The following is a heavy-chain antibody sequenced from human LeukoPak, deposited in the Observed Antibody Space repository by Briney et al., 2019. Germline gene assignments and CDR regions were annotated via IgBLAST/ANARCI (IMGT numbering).Heavy chain of an antibody. D-gene: IGHD5-18*01. CDR3: AKERSGYSHGTLFDY. V-gene: IGHV3-43*02. CDR2: ISGDGGST. J-gene: IGHJ4*02. Sequence: PGGSLRLSCAASGFTFDDYAMHWVRQAPGKGLEWVSLISGDGGSTYYADSVKGRFTISRDNSKNSLYLQMNSLRTEDTALYYCAKERSGYSHGTLFDYWGQGTLVTVSS. CDR1: GFTFDDYA.